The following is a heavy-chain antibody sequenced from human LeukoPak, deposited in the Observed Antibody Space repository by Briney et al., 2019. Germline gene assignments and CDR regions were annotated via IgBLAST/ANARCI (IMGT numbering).Heavy chain of an antibody. CDR3: AKDVGYCSSTTCYKPFAY. D-gene: IGHD2-2*02. J-gene: IGHJ4*02. CDR2: FSVSGGST. CDR1: GFTFSNYA. Sequence: GGSLRLSCAPSGFTFSNYAMSCGRQAPGKGLEWGSAFSVSGGSTYYADSVKGRFTISRDNSKNTLYLQMNSLRAEHTAVYYCAKDVGYCSSTTCYKPFAYWGQGTLVTVSS. V-gene: IGHV3-23*01.